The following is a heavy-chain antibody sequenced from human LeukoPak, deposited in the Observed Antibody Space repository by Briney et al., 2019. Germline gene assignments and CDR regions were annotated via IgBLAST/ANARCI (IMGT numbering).Heavy chain of an antibody. CDR1: GGSISSSSYY. CDR2: IYYSGST. D-gene: IGHD2-15*01. Sequence: SETLSLTCTASGGSISSSSYYWGWIRQPPGTGLEGIGSIYYSGSTYYNPSLKSRVTISVDTSKNQFSLKVTSVTAADTAVYYCVRHGGGYCSGGSCYVDYWGQGTLVTVSS. CDR3: VRHGGGYCSGGSCYVDY. J-gene: IGHJ4*02. V-gene: IGHV4-39*01.